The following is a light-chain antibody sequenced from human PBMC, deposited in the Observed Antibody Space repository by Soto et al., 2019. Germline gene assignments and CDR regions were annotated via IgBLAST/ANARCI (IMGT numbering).Light chain of an antibody. Sequence: DIQMTQSPSSLAASVGERVTMTCRASQSISRWLAWYQQKPGKAPRLLIYDVSSLESGVPSRFSGSGSGTEFTLTISSLQPDDFATYYCLQYDSRYTFGQGTKVDIK. V-gene: IGKV1-5*01. J-gene: IGKJ2*01. CDR2: DVS. CDR1: QSISRW. CDR3: LQYDSRYT.